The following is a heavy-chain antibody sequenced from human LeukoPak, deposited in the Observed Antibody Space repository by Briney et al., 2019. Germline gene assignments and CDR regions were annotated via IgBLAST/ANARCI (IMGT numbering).Heavy chain of an antibody. V-gene: IGHV1-69*13. CDR1: GGTFSSYA. CDR2: IIPIFGTA. CDR3: ARAPRYCSSTSCYDYYYYGMDV. Sequence: SVKVSCKASGGTFSSYAISGVRQAPGQGLEWMGGIIPIFGTANYAQKFQGRVTITADESTSTAYMELSSLRSEDTAVYYCARAPRYCSSTSCYDYYYYGMDVWGQGTTVTVSS. D-gene: IGHD2-2*01. J-gene: IGHJ6*02.